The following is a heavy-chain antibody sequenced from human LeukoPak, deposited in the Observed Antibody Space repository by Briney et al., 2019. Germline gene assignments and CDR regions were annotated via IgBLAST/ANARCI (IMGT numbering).Heavy chain of an antibody. J-gene: IGHJ4*02. V-gene: IGHV3-23*01. D-gene: IGHD1-7*01. CDR2: ISGSGGST. CDR1: GFTFSSYA. Sequence: PGGSLRLSCAASGFTFSSYAMSWVRQAPGKGLEWVSAISGSGGSTYYADSVKGRFTISRDKSESTLFLQMNSLRAEDAAVYYCARRNYYLDYWGQGTLVTVSS. CDR3: ARRNYYLDY.